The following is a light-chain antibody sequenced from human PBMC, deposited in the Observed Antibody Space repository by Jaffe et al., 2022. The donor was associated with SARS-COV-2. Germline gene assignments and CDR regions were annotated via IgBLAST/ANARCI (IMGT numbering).Light chain of an antibody. CDR1: QTVGSN. CDR2: AAY. Sequence: ERVMTQSPATLSVSPGERATLSCRASQTVGSNLAWYQQKPGQAPRLLIYAAYTRATAIPARFSGSGSGTEFTLTISSLQSEDFAVYYCQQYNNWPLTFGGGTKVEIK. CDR3: QQYNNWPLT. J-gene: IGKJ4*01. V-gene: IGKV3-15*01.